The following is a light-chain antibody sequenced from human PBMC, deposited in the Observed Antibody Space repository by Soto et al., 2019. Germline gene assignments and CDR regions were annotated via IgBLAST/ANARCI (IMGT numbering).Light chain of an antibody. CDR2: EVS. V-gene: IGLV2-14*01. J-gene: IGLJ2*01. Sequence: QSALTQPASVSGSPGQSITISCTGTSSDVGAYNYVSWYQQHPGKAHKLMISEVSNRPSGVSNRFSGSKSGNTASLTISGLQAEDEGDYYCSSYTSTTTLVVFGGGTQLTVL. CDR3: SSYTSTTTLVV. CDR1: SSDVGAYNY.